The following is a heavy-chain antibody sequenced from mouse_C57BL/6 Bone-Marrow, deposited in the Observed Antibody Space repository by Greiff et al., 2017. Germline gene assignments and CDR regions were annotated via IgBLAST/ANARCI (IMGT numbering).Heavy chain of an antibody. CDR1: GFTFSSYA. CDR2: ISDGGSYT. D-gene: IGHD2-3*01. Sequence: DVMLVESGGGLVKPGGSLKLSCAASGFTFSSYAMSWVRQTPEKRLEWVATISDGGSYTYYPYNVKGRFTLSSDNATNNLYLQMSHLTYEDTAMYYCASALDGYLDFWGQGTTLTVSA. CDR3: ASALDGYLDF. V-gene: IGHV5-4*03. J-gene: IGHJ2*01.